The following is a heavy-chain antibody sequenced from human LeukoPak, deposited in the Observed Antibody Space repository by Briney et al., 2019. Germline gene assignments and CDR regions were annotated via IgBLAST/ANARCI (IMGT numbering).Heavy chain of an antibody. V-gene: IGHV3-73*01. CDR3: AKDQCSGGSCYSV. CDR2: IRNKANSYAT. D-gene: IGHD2-15*01. Sequence: GGSLRLSCATSGFTFSGSGVHWVRQASGKGLEWVGRIRNKANSYATAYAESVKGRFTISRDDSKSTAYLQMNSLKIEDTAVYYCAKDQCSGGSCYSVWGQGTLVTVSS. CDR1: GFTFSGSG. J-gene: IGHJ4*02.